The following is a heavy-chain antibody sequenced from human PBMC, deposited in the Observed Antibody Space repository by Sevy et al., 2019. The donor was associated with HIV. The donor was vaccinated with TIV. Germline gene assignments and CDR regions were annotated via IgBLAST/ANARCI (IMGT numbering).Heavy chain of an antibody. CDR3: AKDAGDYGDYAYGMDV. D-gene: IGHD4-17*01. J-gene: IGHJ6*02. V-gene: IGHV3-30*18. CDR1: GFTFSSYG. CDR2: ISYDGSNK. Sequence: GGSLGLSCAASGFTFSSYGMHWVRQAPGKGLEWVAVISYDGSNKYYADSVKGRFTISRDNSKNTLYLQMNSLRAEDTAVYYCAKDAGDYGDYAYGMDVWGQGTTVTVSS.